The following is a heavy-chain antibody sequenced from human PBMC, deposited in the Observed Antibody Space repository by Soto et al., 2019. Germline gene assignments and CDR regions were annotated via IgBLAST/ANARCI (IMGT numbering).Heavy chain of an antibody. CDR3: AREGNLGRWLQPLDF. D-gene: IGHD5-12*01. CDR1: GGSISSGAYS. CDR2: IHYNGNT. Sequence: SETLSLTCTVSGGSISSGAYSWSWVRQPPGKGLEWIGNIHYNGNTKYNPSLKSRVTMSVDTSKNQFSLKLISVTAADTAKYFCAREGNLGRWLQPLDFWGQGTLVTVSS. J-gene: IGHJ4*02. V-gene: IGHV4-61*08.